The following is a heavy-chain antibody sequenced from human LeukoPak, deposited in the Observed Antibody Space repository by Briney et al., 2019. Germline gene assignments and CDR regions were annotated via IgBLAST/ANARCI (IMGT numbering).Heavy chain of an antibody. CDR3: ARILDSAWGELGY. D-gene: IGHD6-19*01. CDR1: GFTFSTYE. CDR2: IGNSGSTI. J-gene: IGHJ4*02. Sequence: GGSLRLSCEASGFTFSTYEMNWVRQTPGKGLEWVSCIGNSGSTIYYADSVKGRFTISRDNAKNSLYLQMNSLRAEDTAVYYCARILDSAWGELGYWGQGTLVTVSS. V-gene: IGHV3-48*03.